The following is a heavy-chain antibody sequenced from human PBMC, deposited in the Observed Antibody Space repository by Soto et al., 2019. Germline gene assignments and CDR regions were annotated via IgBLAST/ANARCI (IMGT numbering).Heavy chain of an antibody. V-gene: IGHV3-23*01. D-gene: IGHD3-22*01. CDR2: ISGSGGST. CDR3: AKDGRTMIVVPTFYFDY. CDR1: GFTFSSYA. Sequence: PGGSLRLSCAASGFTFSSYAMSWVRQAPGKGLEWVSAISGSGGSTYYADSVKGRFTISRDNSKNTLYLQMNSLRAEDTAVYYCAKDGRTMIVVPTFYFDYWGQGTLVTVSS. J-gene: IGHJ4*02.